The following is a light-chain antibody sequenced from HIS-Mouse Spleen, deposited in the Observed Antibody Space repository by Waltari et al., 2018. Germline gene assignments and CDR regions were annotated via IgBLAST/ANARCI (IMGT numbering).Light chain of an antibody. CDR2: DES. J-gene: IGKJ1*01. Sequence: DIQMTQSPSSLSASVGDRVTITCRASQSISSYLNWYQQKPGQAPKLLVYDESSLQSGVPSRFSGSGSGTDFTLTISSLQPEDFATYYCQQSYSTPRTFGQGTKVEIK. CDR1: QSISSY. V-gene: IGKV1-39*01. CDR3: QQSYSTPRT.